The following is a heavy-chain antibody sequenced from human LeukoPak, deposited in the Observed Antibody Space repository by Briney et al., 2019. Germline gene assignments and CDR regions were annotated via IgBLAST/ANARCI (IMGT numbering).Heavy chain of an antibody. J-gene: IGHJ4*02. CDR1: GFIFSSYE. V-gene: IGHV3-48*03. D-gene: IGHD3-22*01. Sequence: QPGGSLRLSCVASGFIFSSYEMTWVRQAPGKGLEWISYIDSRSTTTYYADSVKGRFIISRDNAKASLFLQMYSLRDEDTGIYFCARVIRDERSGYNRGVEDSWGRGTLLTVSS. CDR2: IDSRSTTT. CDR3: ARVIRDERSGYNRGVEDS.